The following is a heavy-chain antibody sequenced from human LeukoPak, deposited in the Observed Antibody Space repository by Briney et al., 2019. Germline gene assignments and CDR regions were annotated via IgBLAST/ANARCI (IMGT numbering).Heavy chain of an antibody. CDR3: AKEKTYYDFWSGYSPRYFDY. V-gene: IGHV3-23*01. CDR1: GFTFSSYA. CDR2: ISGSGGST. Sequence: GGSLRLSCAASGFTFSSYAMSWVRQAPGKGLEWVSAISGSGGSTYYADSVKGRFTISRDNSKNTLYLQMNSLRAEGTAVYYCAKEKTYYDFWSGYSPRYFDYWGQGTLVTVSS. J-gene: IGHJ4*02. D-gene: IGHD3-3*01.